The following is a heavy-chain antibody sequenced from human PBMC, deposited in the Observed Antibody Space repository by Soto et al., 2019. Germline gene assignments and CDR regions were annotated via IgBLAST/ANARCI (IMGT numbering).Heavy chain of an antibody. CDR2: IKQDGSEK. V-gene: IGHV3-7*01. CDR1: GFTFSSYW. CDR3: ARDYCSGGSCYSPLTFDY. D-gene: IGHD2-15*01. J-gene: IGHJ4*02. Sequence: EVQLVESGGGLVQPGGSLRLSCAASGFTFSSYWMSWVRQAPGKGLEWVANIKQDGSEKYYVDSVKGRFTISRDNGKNSLYLQMNSLRAEDTAVYYCARDYCSGGSCYSPLTFDYWGQGTLVTVSS.